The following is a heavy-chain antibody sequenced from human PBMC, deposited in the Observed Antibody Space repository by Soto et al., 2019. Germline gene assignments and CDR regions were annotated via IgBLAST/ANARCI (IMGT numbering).Heavy chain of an antibody. J-gene: IGHJ4*02. D-gene: IGHD3-22*01. V-gene: IGHV3-33*01. Sequence: QVQLVESGGGVVQPGRSLRLSCAASGFTFSSYGMHWVRQAPGKGLEWVAVIWYDGSNKYYADSVKGRFTISRDNSKNTLYLQMNSLRAEDTAVYYCARDGDLTGGSDYDSSGYSTPRGPYYFDYWGQGTLVTVSS. CDR3: ARDGDLTGGSDYDSSGYSTPRGPYYFDY. CDR1: GFTFSSYG. CDR2: IWYDGSNK.